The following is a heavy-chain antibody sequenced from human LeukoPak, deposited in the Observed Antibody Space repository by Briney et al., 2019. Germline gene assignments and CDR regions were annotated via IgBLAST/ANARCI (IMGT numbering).Heavy chain of an antibody. V-gene: IGHV4-38-2*02. J-gene: IGHJ3*02. D-gene: IGHD3-22*01. Sequence: SETLSLTCTVSGYSISSGYYWGWIRQPTGKGLEWIGSIYHSGSTYYNPSLKSRVTISVDTSKNQFSLKLSSVTAADTAVYYCARDLTTTYYDSSGVRLVAFDTWGQGTMVTVSS. CDR2: IYHSGST. CDR1: GYSISSGYY. CDR3: ARDLTTTYYDSSGVRLVAFDT.